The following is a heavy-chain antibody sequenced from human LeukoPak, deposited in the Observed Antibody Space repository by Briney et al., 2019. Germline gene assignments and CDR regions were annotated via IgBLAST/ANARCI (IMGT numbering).Heavy chain of an antibody. D-gene: IGHD5-18*01. Sequence: ASVKVSCKASGYTFTGYYMHWVRQAPGQRLEWMGWINPNSGGTNYAQKFQGWVTMTRDTSISTAYMELSRLRSDNTAVYYCARDHRNVDTAMVPYGMDVWGQGTTVTVSS. J-gene: IGHJ6*02. CDR3: ARDHRNVDTAMVPYGMDV. CDR1: GYTFTGYY. CDR2: INPNSGGT. V-gene: IGHV1-2*04.